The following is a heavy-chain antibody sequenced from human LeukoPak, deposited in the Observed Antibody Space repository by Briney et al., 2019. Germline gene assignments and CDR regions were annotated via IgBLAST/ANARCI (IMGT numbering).Heavy chain of an antibody. V-gene: IGHV1-69*06. CDR2: IIPIFGTA. CDR3: ARDCRSVSCYSVDY. CDR1: GGTFSSYA. D-gene: IGHD2-15*01. J-gene: IGHJ4*02. Sequence: GASVKVSCKASGGTFSSYAISWVRQAPGQGLEWMGGIIPIFGTANYAQKFQGRVSITADTSTSTSYMELSSLRSEDTAVFYCARDCRSVSCYSVDYWGQRTLVTVSS.